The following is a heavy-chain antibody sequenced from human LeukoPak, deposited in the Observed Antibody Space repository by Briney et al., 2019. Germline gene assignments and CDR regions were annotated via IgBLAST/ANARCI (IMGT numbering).Heavy chain of an antibody. CDR1: GFTFSSYR. V-gene: IGHV3-7*01. CDR2: TMQDGSEK. Sequence: GGSLRLSCAASGFTFSSYRMSWVRQAPGKGLEWVANTMQDGSEKFYVDSVKGRFTISRDNAKNSLYLQMHSLRAEDTAVYYCARDSLYQQLSSYGMDVWGQGTTVTVSS. CDR3: ARDSLYQQLSSYGMDV. D-gene: IGHD2-2*01. J-gene: IGHJ6*02.